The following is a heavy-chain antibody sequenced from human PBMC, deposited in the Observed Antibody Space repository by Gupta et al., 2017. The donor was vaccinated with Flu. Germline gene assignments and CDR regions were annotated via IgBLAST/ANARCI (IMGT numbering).Heavy chain of an antibody. Sequence: EVHLEESGGGLVQPGRSLRLSCMATGFRFEDYAMLWVRQVPGKGLEWVASISRDSGSIGYADSIKGRFTIARDNTKKTLYLQMSSLKTEDTALYYCAKDSAAVDWGQLEFDFWGQGTRVTVSS. CDR3: AKDSAAVDWGQLEFDF. J-gene: IGHJ4*02. D-gene: IGHD3-9*01. V-gene: IGHV3-9*01. CDR2: ISRDSGSI. CDR1: GFRFEDYA.